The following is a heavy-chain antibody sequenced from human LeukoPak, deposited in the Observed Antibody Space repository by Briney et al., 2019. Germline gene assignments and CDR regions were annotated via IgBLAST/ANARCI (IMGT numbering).Heavy chain of an antibody. CDR1: GFTFCSYL. CDR2: INTDGST. V-gene: IGHV3-74*01. CDR3: ARDPPGEGVDY. Sequence: PGGSLRLSCAASGFTFCSYLMHWVRQGPGKGLVWVSRINTDGSTSYAGSVKGRFTISRDNAKNTLYLQMNSLRVEDTAVYYCARDPPGEGVDYWGQGTLVAVSS. D-gene: IGHD2-21*01. J-gene: IGHJ4*02.